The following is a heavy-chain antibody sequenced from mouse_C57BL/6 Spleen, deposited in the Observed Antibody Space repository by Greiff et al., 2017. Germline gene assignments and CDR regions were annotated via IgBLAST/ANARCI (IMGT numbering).Heavy chain of an antibody. V-gene: IGHV1-50*01. CDR3: ARRIYYDYDDVSPYYFDY. D-gene: IGHD2-4*01. J-gene: IGHJ2*01. CDR2: IDPSDSYT. CDR1: GYTFTSYW. Sequence: QVQLQQPGAELVKPGASVKLSCKASGYTFTSYWMQWVKQRPGQGLEWIGEIDPSDSYTNYNQKFKGKATLTVDTSSSTAYMQLSSLTSEDSAVYYCARRIYYDYDDVSPYYFDYWGQGTTLTVSS.